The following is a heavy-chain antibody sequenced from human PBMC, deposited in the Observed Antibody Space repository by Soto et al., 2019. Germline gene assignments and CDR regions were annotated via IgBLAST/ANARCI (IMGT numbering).Heavy chain of an antibody. Sequence: QVQLVESGGGAVQPGRSLRLSCIGSGFMFNSYAIQWVRQSPGKGLQWVAGVSYDGVNKFYADSVKGRFTISRDNSKNTGSLQLTRLTADDTAMYFCSRTRGYNSGVEGYDAFDVWGQGTMVIVS. CDR2: VSYDGVNK. D-gene: IGHD5-18*01. CDR1: GFMFNSYA. CDR3: SRTRGYNSGVEGYDAFDV. V-gene: IGHV3-30*04. J-gene: IGHJ3*01.